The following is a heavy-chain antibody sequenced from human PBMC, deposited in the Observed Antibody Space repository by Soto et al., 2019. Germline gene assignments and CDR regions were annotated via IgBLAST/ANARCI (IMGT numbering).Heavy chain of an antibody. CDR3: AREIFDENSSGWHFDY. V-gene: IGHV3-30*14. D-gene: IGHD6-19*01. CDR2: ISYDGSNK. Sequence: GGSLRLSCAASGFTFSSYAMHWVRQAPGKGLEWVAVISYDGSNKYYADSVKGRFTISRENAKNSLYLQMNSLRAGDTAVYYCAREIFDENSSGWHFDYWGQGTLVTVSS. CDR1: GFTFSSYA. J-gene: IGHJ4*02.